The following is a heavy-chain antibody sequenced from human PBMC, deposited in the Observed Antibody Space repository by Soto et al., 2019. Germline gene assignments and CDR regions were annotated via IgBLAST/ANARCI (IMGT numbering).Heavy chain of an antibody. CDR1: GGSFSGYY. Sequence: QVQLQQWGAGLLKPSETLSLTCAVYGGSFSGYYWTWIRQPPGPGLEWIGEINHSGSTNYNPSLKSRVTISVDTSKNQFSLKLTSVTAADTAVYYCASDKITGLFDYWGQGPLVTVSS. CDR2: INHSGST. CDR3: ASDKITGLFDY. V-gene: IGHV4-34*01. D-gene: IGHD2-8*02. J-gene: IGHJ4*02.